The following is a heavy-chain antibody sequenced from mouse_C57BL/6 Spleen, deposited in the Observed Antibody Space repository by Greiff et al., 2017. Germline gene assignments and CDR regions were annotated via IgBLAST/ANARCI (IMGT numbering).Heavy chain of an antibody. J-gene: IGHJ4*01. D-gene: IGHD1-1*01. Sequence: QVQLQQPGAELVKPGASVKLSCKASGYTFTSYWMHWVKQRPGRGLGWIGRIDPNSGGTKYNEKFKSKATLTVDKPSSTAYMQLSSLTSEDSAVYYCARSRGSSPYYAMDYWGQGTSVTVSS. CDR2: IDPNSGGT. CDR3: ARSRGSSPYYAMDY. CDR1: GYTFTSYW. V-gene: IGHV1-72*01.